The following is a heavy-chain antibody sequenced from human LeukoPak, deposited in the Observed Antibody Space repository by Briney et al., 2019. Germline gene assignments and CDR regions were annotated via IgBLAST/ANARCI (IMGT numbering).Heavy chain of an antibody. CDR2: ISYDGSNE. J-gene: IGHJ4*02. D-gene: IGHD2/OR15-2a*01. CDR1: GFSFSSYG. V-gene: IGHV3-30*18. Sequence: PGGSLRLSCAASGFSFSSYGMHWVRQAPGKGLEWVAVISYDGSNEYFADSVKGRFTVSRDNSKNTLYLQMNSLRPEDTAVYYCAKDLGVGAYFLFDYTTSGLDSWGQGTLVTVSS. CDR3: AKDLGVGAYFLFDYTTSGLDS.